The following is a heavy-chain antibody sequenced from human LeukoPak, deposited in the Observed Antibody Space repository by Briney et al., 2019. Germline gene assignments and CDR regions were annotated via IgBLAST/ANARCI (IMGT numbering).Heavy chain of an antibody. CDR1: GFTFSSYW. Sequence: GGSLRLSCAASGFTFSSYWMSWVRQAPGKGLEWVVNIKQDGSEKDYVDSVKGRFTISRDNAKNSLYLQMNSLRAEDTAVYYCARDFARKIFTPERDKSSGDRGFAFDIWGQGTMVTVSS. J-gene: IGHJ3*02. D-gene: IGHD6-19*01. CDR2: IKQDGSEK. V-gene: IGHV3-7*01. CDR3: ARDFARKIFTPERDKSSGDRGFAFDI.